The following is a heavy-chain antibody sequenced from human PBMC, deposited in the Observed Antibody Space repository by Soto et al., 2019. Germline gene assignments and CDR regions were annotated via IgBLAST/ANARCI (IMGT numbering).Heavy chain of an antibody. CDR2: IYYSGST. CDR1: GGSVSSVSYY. Sequence: SETLSLTCTVCGGSVSSVSYYWSWIRQPPGKGLEWIGYIYYSGSTNYNPSLKSRVTISVHTSKNQFSLKLSSVTAADTAVYYCARDMYYYDSSGYYRWFDPWGQGTLVTVSS. CDR3: ARDMYYYDSSGYYRWFDP. J-gene: IGHJ5*02. V-gene: IGHV4-61*01. D-gene: IGHD3-22*01.